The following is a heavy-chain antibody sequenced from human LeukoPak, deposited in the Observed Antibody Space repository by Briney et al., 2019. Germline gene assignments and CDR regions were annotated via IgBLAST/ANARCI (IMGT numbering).Heavy chain of an antibody. Sequence: SETLSLTCTVSGGSISSYYWSWIRQPPGKGLEWIGRIYTSGSTNYNPSLKSGVTISVNTTKNKFSLSMCSVTDAKTAVYYWSRAEYLLSGMDVWGQGTTVTVSS. J-gene: IGHJ6*02. V-gene: IGHV4-4*07. CDR2: IYTSGST. D-gene: IGHD2-15*01. CDR1: GGSISSYY. CDR3: SRAEYLLSGMDV.